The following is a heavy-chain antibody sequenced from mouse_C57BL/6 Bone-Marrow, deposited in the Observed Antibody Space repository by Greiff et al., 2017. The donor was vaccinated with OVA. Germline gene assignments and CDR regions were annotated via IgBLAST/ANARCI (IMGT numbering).Heavy chain of an antibody. CDR3: ARQRGREDADPHYYAMDY. CDR1: GFTFSSYG. CDR2: ISSGGSYT. V-gene: IGHV5-6*01. Sequence: EVQLVESGGDLVKPGGSLKLSCAASGFTFSSYGMSWVRQTPDKRLEWVATISSGGSYTYYPDSVKGRFTLSRDNAKNTLYLQISSLKSEDTAMYYCARQRGREDADPHYYAMDYWGQGTSVTVSS. J-gene: IGHJ4*01.